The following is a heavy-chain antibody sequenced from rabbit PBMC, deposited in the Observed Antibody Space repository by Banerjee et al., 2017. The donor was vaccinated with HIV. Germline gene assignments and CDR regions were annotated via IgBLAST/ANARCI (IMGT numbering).Heavy chain of an antibody. D-gene: IGHD6-1*01. V-gene: IGHV1S40*01. Sequence: QSLEDSGGDLVKPGASLTLTCNASGIDFSSYYYMCWVRQAPGKGLEWFGCIYTGSGSTYYASWAKGRFTISKTASTTVTLQMTSLTAADTATYFCVRETETYAAYGGYGYYFNLWGQGTLVTVS. CDR2: IYTGSGST. J-gene: IGHJ4*01. CDR1: GIDFSSYYY. CDR3: VRETETYAAYGGYGYYFNL.